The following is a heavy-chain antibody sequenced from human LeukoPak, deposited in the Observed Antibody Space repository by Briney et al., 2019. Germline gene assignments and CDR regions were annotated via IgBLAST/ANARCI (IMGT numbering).Heavy chain of an antibody. D-gene: IGHD3-22*01. V-gene: IGHV3-11*04. CDR2: ISTSGSTI. CDR3: ARDYYDSSGYYRTFDY. J-gene: IGHJ4*02. Sequence: GGSLRLSCAASGFTFSDYYMSWIRQAPGKGLEWVSYISTSGSTIYYADSVKGRFTISRDNAKNSLYLQMNSLRAEDTAVYYCARDYYDSSGYYRTFDYWGQGTLVTVSS. CDR1: GFTFSDYY.